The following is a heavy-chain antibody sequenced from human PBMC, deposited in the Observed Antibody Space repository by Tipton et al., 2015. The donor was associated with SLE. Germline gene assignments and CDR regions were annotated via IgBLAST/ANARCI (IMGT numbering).Heavy chain of an antibody. Sequence: LRLSCTVSGGSISSGGYYWSWIRQHPGKGLEWIGYIYYSGSTNYNPSLKSRVTISVDTSKNQFSLKLSSVTAADTAVYYCAREGVVRGTFDIWGQGTMVTVSS. D-gene: IGHD2-15*01. CDR3: AREGVVRGTFDI. CDR1: GGSISSGGYY. J-gene: IGHJ3*02. V-gene: IGHV4-61*08. CDR2: IYYSGST.